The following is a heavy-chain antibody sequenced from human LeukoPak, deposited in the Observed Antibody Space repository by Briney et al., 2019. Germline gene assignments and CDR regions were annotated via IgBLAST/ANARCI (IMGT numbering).Heavy chain of an antibody. CDR3: AKPYYDSSGPITPDAFDI. CDR2: ISGSGGST. D-gene: IGHD3-22*01. Sequence: GGSLRLSCAASGFTFSSYAMGWVRQAPGKGLEWVSAISGSGGSTYYADSVKGRFTISRDNSKNTLYLQMNSLRAEDTAVYYCAKPYYDSSGPITPDAFDIWGQGTMVTVSS. CDR1: GFTFSSYA. V-gene: IGHV3-23*01. J-gene: IGHJ3*02.